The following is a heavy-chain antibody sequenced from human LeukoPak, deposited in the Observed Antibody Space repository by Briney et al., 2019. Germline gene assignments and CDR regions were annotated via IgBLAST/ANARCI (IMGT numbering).Heavy chain of an antibody. CDR1: GXSFTSYG. CDR2: IYPGDSDT. CDR3: TKGANGHSFDY. V-gene: IGHV5-51*01. D-gene: IGHD2-8*01. Sequence: GESLKISCKGSGXSFTSYGIAWVRQMPGKGLEWMGLIYPGDSDTRYSPSFQGQVTISADKSTSTAYLQWSSLKASDTALYYCTKGANGHSFDYWGQGTPVTVSS. J-gene: IGHJ4*02.